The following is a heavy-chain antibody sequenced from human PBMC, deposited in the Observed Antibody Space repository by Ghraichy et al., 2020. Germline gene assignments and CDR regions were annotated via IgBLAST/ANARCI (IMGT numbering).Heavy chain of an antibody. CDR3: VRQEQNYDTGGFWYTRRGYFDH. V-gene: IGHV5-51*01. D-gene: IGHD3-22*01. CDR1: GYIFNRFW. Sequence: GESLNISCKGSGYIFNRFWIDWVRQVPGKGLEWMGSIFPGDSDTKYSPAFEGQVIMSVDRSIDTAYLQWSTLRASDTAMYYCVRQEQNYDTGGFWYTRRGYFDHCAQGTLFTVS. CDR2: IFPGDSDT. J-gene: IGHJ4*02.